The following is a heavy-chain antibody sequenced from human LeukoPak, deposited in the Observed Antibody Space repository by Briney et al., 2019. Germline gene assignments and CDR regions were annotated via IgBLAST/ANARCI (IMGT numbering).Heavy chain of an antibody. J-gene: IGHJ4*02. CDR2: ISGSGGST. D-gene: IGHD5-24*01. Sequence: HPGGSLRLSCAASGFTFSSYAMSWVRQAPGKGLEWVSAISGSGGSTYYADSVKGRFTISRDNSKNPLYLQMNSLRAEDTAVYYCARGRDGYTLGFDYWGQGTLVTVSS. CDR1: GFTFSSYA. V-gene: IGHV3-23*01. CDR3: ARGRDGYTLGFDY.